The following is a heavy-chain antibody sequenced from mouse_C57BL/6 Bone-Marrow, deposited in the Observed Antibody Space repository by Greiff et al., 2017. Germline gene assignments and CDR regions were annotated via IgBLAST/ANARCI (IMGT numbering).Heavy chain of an antibody. CDR2: IYPRSGNT. CDR1: GYTFTSYG. V-gene: IGHV1-81*01. J-gene: IGHJ2*01. Sequence: QVQLQQSGAELARPGASVKLSCKASGYTFTSYGISWVKQRTGQGLEWIGAIYPRSGNTYYNEKFKGKATLTADKSSSTAYMEIRSLTSEDSAVYFCARYGDDFDYWGQGTTLTVSS. CDR3: ARYGDDFDY. D-gene: IGHD1-1*01.